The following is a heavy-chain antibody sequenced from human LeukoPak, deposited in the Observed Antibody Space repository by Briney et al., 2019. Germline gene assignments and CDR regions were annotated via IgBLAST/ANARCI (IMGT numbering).Heavy chain of an antibody. CDR2: INHSGST. CDR3: ARDRWGSSAFDI. CDR1: GGSFSGYY. V-gene: IGHV4-34*01. D-gene: IGHD5-24*01. J-gene: IGHJ3*02. Sequence: SETLSLTCAVYGGSFSGYYWSWIRQPPGKGLEWIGEINHSGSTNYNPSLKSRVTISVDTSKNQFSLKLSSVTAADTAVYYCARDRWGSSAFDIWGQGTMVTVSS.